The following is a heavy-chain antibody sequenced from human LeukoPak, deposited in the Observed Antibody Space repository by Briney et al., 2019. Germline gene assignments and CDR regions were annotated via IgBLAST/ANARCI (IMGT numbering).Heavy chain of an antibody. Sequence: GGSLRLSCVGSGFTFSNYAMNWVRQAPGKGLEWVSYIGTSDSKIYYADSVEGRFTVSRDNAINTLYLQMNSLRVDDTAIYYCATSIHFGRGDQGTLVTVSS. V-gene: IGHV3-48*03. CDR1: GFTFSNYA. D-gene: IGHD3-10*01. J-gene: IGHJ4*02. CDR3: ATSIHFGR. CDR2: IGTSDSKI.